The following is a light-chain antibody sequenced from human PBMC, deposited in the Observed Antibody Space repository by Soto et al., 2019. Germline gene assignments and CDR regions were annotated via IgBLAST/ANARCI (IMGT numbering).Light chain of an antibody. CDR2: GSS. Sequence: EIVLTQSPGTLSLSPGERATLSCRASQSVTGSYLSCHQQKPVQAPRVLIYGSSSRTTSIPDLFSSSGSGTDFTLTISRLEPEDFAMYYCQQYSRSPCTFGQGTKLEIK. J-gene: IGKJ2*02. CDR1: QSVTGSY. V-gene: IGKV3-20*01. CDR3: QQYSRSPCT.